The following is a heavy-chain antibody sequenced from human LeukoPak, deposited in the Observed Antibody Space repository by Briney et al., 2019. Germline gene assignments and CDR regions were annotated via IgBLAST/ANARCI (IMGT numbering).Heavy chain of an antibody. CDR1: GFTFSSYW. CDR2: IKTDGSQI. D-gene: IGHD5-12*01. J-gene: IGHJ4*02. Sequence: PGGSLRLSCVASGFTFSSYWMTWVRQAPGKGLEWVANIKTDGSQIYYMDSVKGRFTISRDNAKNSLYLQMNSLRAEDTAVYYCARGPSGYHNTGGQGTLVTVSS. V-gene: IGHV3-7*01. CDR3: ARGPSGYHNT.